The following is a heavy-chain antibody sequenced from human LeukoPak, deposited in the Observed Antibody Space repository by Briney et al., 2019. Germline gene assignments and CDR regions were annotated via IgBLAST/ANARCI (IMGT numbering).Heavy chain of an antibody. CDR1: GFSLSRFK. CDR3: AREGLGYSDFDY. J-gene: IGHJ4*02. V-gene: IGHV3-48*03. D-gene: IGHD5-18*01. CDR2: ISNRDKDT. Sequence: GGSLRLSCAASGFSLSRFKMTWVRQAPGKGLEWVSYISNRDKDTNYADSVKGRFTISRDNAKNSLYLQMNSLRAEHTAVYYCAREGLGYSDFDYWGQGTLVTVSS.